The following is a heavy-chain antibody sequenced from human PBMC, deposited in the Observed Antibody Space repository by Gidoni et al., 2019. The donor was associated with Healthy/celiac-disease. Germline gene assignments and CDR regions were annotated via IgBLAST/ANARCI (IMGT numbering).Heavy chain of an antibody. CDR2: ISYDGSNK. CDR3: ARDFEVDDYGEDEGQPPDY. CDR1: GFTFSSYA. J-gene: IGHJ4*02. D-gene: IGHD4-17*01. Sequence: QVQLVESGVGVVQPGRSLRRSCAASGFTFSSYAMHCVRQAPGKGLEWVAVISYDGSNKYYADSVKGRFTISRDNSKNTLYLQMNSLRAEDTAVYYCARDFEVDDYGEDEGQPPDYWGQGTLVTVSS. V-gene: IGHV3-30-3*01.